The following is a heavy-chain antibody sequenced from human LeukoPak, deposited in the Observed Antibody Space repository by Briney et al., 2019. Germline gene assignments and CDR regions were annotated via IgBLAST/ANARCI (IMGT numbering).Heavy chain of an antibody. CDR1: GYTFTSYG. CDR3: ARGAYDYGDYVSWFDP. V-gene: IGHV1-18*01. J-gene: IGHJ5*02. CDR2: ISAYNGNT. D-gene: IGHD4-17*01. Sequence: ASVKVSCKASGYTFTSYGISWVRQAPGQGLEWMGWISAYNGNTNYAQKFQGRVTMTRNTSISTAYMELSSLRSEDTAVYYCARGAYDYGDYVSWFDPWGQGTLVTVSS.